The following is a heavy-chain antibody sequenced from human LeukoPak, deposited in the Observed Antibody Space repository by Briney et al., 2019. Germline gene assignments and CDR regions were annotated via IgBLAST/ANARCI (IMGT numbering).Heavy chain of an antibody. V-gene: IGHV3-23*01. D-gene: IGHD5-18*01. J-gene: IGHJ4*02. Sequence: QPGGSLRLSCAASGFTFNGYALTWVRQAPGKGLESVSTISGSGRSTFYAGSVKGRFTISRDNSKNTLYLQMNSLRAEDTAVYYCAKDRAAMGDFDYWGQGTLVTVSS. CDR2: ISGSGRST. CDR1: GFTFNGYA. CDR3: AKDRAAMGDFDY.